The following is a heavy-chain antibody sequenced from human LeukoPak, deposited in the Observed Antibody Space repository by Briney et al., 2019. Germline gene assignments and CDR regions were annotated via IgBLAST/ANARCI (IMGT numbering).Heavy chain of an antibody. Sequence: ASVKVSCKASGGTVSSYAISWERQAPGQGLEWMGGIIPIFGTANYAQKFQGRVTITADESTSTAYMELSSLRSEDTAVYYCARHVFRNIAVAGTDPNWYFDLWGRGTLVTVSS. D-gene: IGHD6-19*01. J-gene: IGHJ2*01. CDR2: IIPIFGTA. CDR1: GGTVSSYA. CDR3: ARHVFRNIAVAGTDPNWYFDL. V-gene: IGHV1-69*13.